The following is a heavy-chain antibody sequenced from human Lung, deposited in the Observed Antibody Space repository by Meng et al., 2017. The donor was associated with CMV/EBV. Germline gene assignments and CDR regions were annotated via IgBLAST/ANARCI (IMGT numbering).Heavy chain of an antibody. CDR2: IKQDGSEK. CDR3: ARDAPYCSSTSCYYSYGLDV. CDR1: GFTFNNYW. J-gene: IGHJ6*01. Sequence: SCAASGFTFNNYWMTWVRQAPGKGLEWVANIKQDGSEKYYVDSVKGRFTVSRDNAKNSLYLQMNSLRAEDTAVYYCARDAPYCSSTSCYYSYGLDVWGQGTTVTVSS. D-gene: IGHD2-2*01. V-gene: IGHV3-7*01.